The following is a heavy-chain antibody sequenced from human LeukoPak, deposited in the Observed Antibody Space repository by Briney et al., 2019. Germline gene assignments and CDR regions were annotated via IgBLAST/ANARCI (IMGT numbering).Heavy chain of an antibody. Sequence: ASVKVSCKASNYTFTGYYMHWVRQAPGQGLEWMGWINPNSGGTNYAQKFQAWVTMTRDTSISTAYMELSRLRSDDTAVYYCARAFTVTSSGDYYGMDVWGQGTTVTVSS. CDR3: ARAFTVTSSGDYYGMDV. D-gene: IGHD4-17*01. CDR1: NYTFTGYY. J-gene: IGHJ6*02. CDR2: INPNSGGT. V-gene: IGHV1-2*04.